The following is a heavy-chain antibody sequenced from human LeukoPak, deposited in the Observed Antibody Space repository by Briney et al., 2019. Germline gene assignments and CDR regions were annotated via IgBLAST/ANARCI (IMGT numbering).Heavy chain of an antibody. J-gene: IGHJ4*02. V-gene: IGHV1-8*02. CDR3: ARGIMITFGGVIVYHFDY. CDR1: GYTFTGYY. Sequence: ASVKVSCKASGYTFTGYYMHWVRQAPGQGLEWMGWMNPNSGNTGYAQKFQGRVTMTRNTSISTAYMELSSLRSEDTAVYYCARGIMITFGGVIVYHFDYWGQGTLVTVSS. D-gene: IGHD3-16*02. CDR2: MNPNSGNT.